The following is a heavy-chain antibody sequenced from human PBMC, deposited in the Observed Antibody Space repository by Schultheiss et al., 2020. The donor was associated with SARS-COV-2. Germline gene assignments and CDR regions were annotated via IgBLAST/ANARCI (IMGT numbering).Heavy chain of an antibody. J-gene: IGHJ6*02. CDR1: GFTFSSYA. CDR3: VKGDYGDYVGLGGMDV. V-gene: IGHV3-23*01. D-gene: IGHD4-17*01. Sequence: GGSLRLSCAASGFTFSSYAMSWVRQAPGKGLEWVSAISGSGGSTYYADSVKGRFTISRDNSKNTLYLQMNSLRAEDTAVYYCVKGDYGDYVGLGGMDVWGQGTTVTVSS. CDR2: ISGSGGST.